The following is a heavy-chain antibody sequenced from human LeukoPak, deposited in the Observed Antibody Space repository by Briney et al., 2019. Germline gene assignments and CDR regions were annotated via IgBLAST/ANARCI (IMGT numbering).Heavy chain of an antibody. Sequence: GGSLRLSCVASGFTFSSYGIHWVRQAPGLGLEWVAVISSYENNMYYVDSVKGRFTISRDNSRNTVYLQMNSLRPEDTAVYYCARSVVRGVLPYWGQGTLVTVSS. J-gene: IGHJ4*02. CDR3: ARSVVRGVLPY. CDR2: ISSYENNM. D-gene: IGHD3-10*01. V-gene: IGHV3-30*19. CDR1: GFTFSSYG.